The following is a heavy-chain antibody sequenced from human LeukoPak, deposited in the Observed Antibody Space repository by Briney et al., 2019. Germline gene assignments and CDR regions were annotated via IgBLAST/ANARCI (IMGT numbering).Heavy chain of an antibody. CDR3: AKERDYGGGNCYGLVNY. CDR1: GFSFSTYA. D-gene: IGHD2-21*02. J-gene: IGHJ4*01. V-gene: IGHV3-23*01. Sequence: GGSLRLSCAASGFSFSTYAMTWVRQAPGKGLEWVSVISGSGRTTYYADSVKGRFTISRDNSENTVYLQMNSLRAEDTALYYCAKERDYGGGNCYGLVNYWGQEPWSPSPQ. CDR2: ISGSGRTT.